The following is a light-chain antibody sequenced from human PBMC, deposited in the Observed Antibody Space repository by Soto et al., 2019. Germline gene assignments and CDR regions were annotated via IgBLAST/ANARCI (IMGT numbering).Light chain of an antibody. CDR1: QDIVNS. J-gene: IGKJ3*01. CDR3: QHYDSLPPT. Sequence: DIQMTQSPSSLSAFVGDRVTITCQASQDIVNSFNWYQQKPGKAPKLLIYAASSLETGVPSKFIGRGSGTDFTFTISSLQPEDVATYYCQHYDSLPPTFGPRTKVDIK. V-gene: IGKV1-33*01. CDR2: AAS.